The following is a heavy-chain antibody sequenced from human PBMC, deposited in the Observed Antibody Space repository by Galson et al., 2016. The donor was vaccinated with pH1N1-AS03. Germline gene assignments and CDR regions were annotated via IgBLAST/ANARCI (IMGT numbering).Heavy chain of an antibody. CDR2: IHPIFGTP. V-gene: IGHV1-69*13. J-gene: IGHJ4*02. CDR3: ARDRHYDSSGRFLYESEH. Sequence: SVKVSCKASGGTFSNYTISWMRQAPGQGLEWMGGIHPIFGTPSQAQKFRGRLTVTADASTSAAYMELSSLTSEDTAIYYCARDRHYDSSGRFLYESEHWGQGTLVIVSS. D-gene: IGHD3-22*01. CDR1: GGTFSNYT.